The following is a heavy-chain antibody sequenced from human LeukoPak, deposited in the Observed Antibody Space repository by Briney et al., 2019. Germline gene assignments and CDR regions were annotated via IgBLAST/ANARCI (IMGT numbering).Heavy chain of an antibody. J-gene: IGHJ4*02. CDR1: GFTFSSYG. V-gene: IGHV3-23*01. CDR2: ISGSGGST. D-gene: IGHD2-15*01. Sequence: GGSLRLSCAASGFTFSSYGMSWVRQAPGKGLEWVSAISGSGGSTYYADSVKGRFTISRDNSKNTLYLQMNSLRAEDTAVYYCAREIPGGYCSGGSCYGLDYWGQGTLVTVSS. CDR3: AREIPGGYCSGGSCYGLDY.